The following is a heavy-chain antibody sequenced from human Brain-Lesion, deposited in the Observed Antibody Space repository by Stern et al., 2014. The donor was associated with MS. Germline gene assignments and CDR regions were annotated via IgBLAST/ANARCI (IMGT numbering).Heavy chain of an antibody. CDR1: GGSISSGSDY. CDR3: ASGYRIFDY. V-gene: IGHV4-61*02. Sequence: MQLVESGPGLVKPSQTLSLTCTVSGGSISSGSDYWSWFRQPVGKGLEWIGRIHPSGSAFYTPSLKSRVTISTHTSMNQFSLELNSATAADTAIYYCASGYRIFDYWGQGILVTVSS. J-gene: IGHJ4*02. CDR2: IHPSGSA. D-gene: IGHD5-18*01.